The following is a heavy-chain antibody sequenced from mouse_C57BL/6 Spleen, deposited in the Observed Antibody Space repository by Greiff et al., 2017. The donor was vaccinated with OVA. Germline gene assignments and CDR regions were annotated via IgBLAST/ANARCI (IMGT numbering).Heavy chain of an antibody. V-gene: IGHV14-2*01. Sequence: EVQLQQSGAELVKPGASVKLSCTASGFNITDYYMHWVKQRTEQGLEWIGRIDPEDGETKYAPKFQGKATITADTSSNTANLQLSSLTSKDTAVDYSARGYFGTRPFFAYWGQGTLVTVSA. CDR2: IDPEDGET. J-gene: IGHJ3*01. CDR1: GFNITDYY. D-gene: IGHD2-1*01. CDR3: ARGYFGTRPFFAY.